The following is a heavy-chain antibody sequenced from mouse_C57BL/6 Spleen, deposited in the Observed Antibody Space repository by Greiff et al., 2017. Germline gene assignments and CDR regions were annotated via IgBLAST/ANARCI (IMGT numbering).Heavy chain of an antibody. V-gene: IGHV1-42*01. Sequence: VHVKQSGPELVKPGASVKTSCKASGYSFTGYYMNWVKQSPEKSLEWIGEVNPSTGGTTYNQKFKAKATLTVDKSSSTASMQLKSLTSADSAVYYCARSYYSNDPYFDYWGQGTTLTVSS. CDR3: ARSYYSNDPYFDY. CDR2: VNPSTGGT. J-gene: IGHJ2*01. D-gene: IGHD2-5*01. CDR1: GYSFTGYY.